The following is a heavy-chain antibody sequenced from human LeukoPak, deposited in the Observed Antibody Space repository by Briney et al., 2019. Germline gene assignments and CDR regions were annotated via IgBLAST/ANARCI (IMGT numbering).Heavy chain of an antibody. CDR3: ARGARVAPFDY. CDR2: IYYSGST. Sequence: SETLSLTCTVSGGSISSYYWSWIRQPPGKGLEWIGYIYYSGSTNYNPSLKSRVTISVDTSKNQSSLKLSSVTAADTAVYYCARGARVAPFDYWGQGTLVTVSS. J-gene: IGHJ4*02. V-gene: IGHV4-59*01. CDR1: GGSISSYY. D-gene: IGHD2-15*01.